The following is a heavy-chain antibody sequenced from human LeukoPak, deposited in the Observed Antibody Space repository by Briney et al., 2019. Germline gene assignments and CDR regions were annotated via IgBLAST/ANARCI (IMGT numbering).Heavy chain of an antibody. CDR1: RFTFSNYW. D-gene: IGHD5-18*01. V-gene: IGHV3-7*01. J-gene: IGHJ4*02. CDR2: IKDDGSET. CDR3: AREPRGYSYGL. Sequence: GGSLRLSCAASRFTFSNYWMAWVRQAPGKGLEWVANIKDDGSETYYVASVKGRFTISRDNAKDSLYLQMNSLRAEDAAVYYCAREPRGYSYGLWGRGTLVTVSS.